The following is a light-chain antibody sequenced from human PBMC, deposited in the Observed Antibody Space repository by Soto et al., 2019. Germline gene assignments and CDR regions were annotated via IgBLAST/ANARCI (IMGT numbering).Light chain of an antibody. CDR3: QQYGSSPVT. V-gene: IGKV3-20*01. CDR1: QSVSSY. Sequence: EIALTQSPSTLSLSPGERATLSCRASQSVSSYLAWYQQKPGQAPRLLIYDASNRATGIPARFSGSGSGTDFTLTISRLEPEDFEVYYCQQYGSSPVTFGQGTKVDIK. J-gene: IGKJ1*01. CDR2: DAS.